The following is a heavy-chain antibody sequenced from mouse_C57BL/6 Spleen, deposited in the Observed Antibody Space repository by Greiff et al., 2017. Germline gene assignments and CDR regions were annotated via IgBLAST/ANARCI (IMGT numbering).Heavy chain of an antibody. V-gene: IGHV5-12*01. CDR2: ISNGGGST. CDR1: GFTFSDYY. D-gene: IGHD2-2*01. J-gene: IGHJ4*01. CDR3: ARHLVTTHYAMDY. Sequence: EVMLVESGGGLVQPGGSLKLSCAASGFTFSDYYMYWVRQTPEKRLEWVAYISNGGGSTYYPDTVKGRFTISRDNAKNTLYLQMSRLKSEDTAMYYCARHLVTTHYAMDYWGQGTSVTVSS.